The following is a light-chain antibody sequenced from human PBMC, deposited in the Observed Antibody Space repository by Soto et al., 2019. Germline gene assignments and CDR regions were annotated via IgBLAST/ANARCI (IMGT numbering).Light chain of an antibody. J-gene: IGKJ1*01. CDR3: QQYNSDWT. CDR1: QSISSW. Sequence: DIQMTQSPSTLSASVGDRVTITCRASQSISSWLAWYQQKPGKAPKLLIYDASSLESGVPLRFSGSGSGTEFTLTISSLQPDDFATYYCQQYNSDWTFGQGTKVEIK. V-gene: IGKV1-5*01. CDR2: DAS.